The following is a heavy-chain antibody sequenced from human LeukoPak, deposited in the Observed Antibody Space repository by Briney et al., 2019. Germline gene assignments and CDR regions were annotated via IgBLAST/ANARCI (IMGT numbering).Heavy chain of an antibody. CDR3: ANMATVVPYYYGMDV. Sequence: PGRSLRLSCAASGFTFSTYAMHWVRQAPGKGLEWVAVISYDGSNKYYADSVKGRFTISRDNSKNTLYLQMNSLRAEDTAVYYCANMATVVPYYYGMDVWGQGTTVTVSS. V-gene: IGHV3-30*04. D-gene: IGHD2-2*01. J-gene: IGHJ6*02. CDR1: GFTFSTYA. CDR2: ISYDGSNK.